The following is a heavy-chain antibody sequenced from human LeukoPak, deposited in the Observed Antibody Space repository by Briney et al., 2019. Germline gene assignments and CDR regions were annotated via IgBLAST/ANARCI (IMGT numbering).Heavy chain of an antibody. Sequence: GASVKVSCKVSGYTLTELSMHWVRQAPGKGLEWMGGFDPEDGETIYAQKFQGRVTMTEDTSTDTAYMELSSLRSEDTAVYYCATARSELAAPGDFDYWGQGTLVTVSS. V-gene: IGHV1-24*01. J-gene: IGHJ4*02. CDR1: GYTLTELS. D-gene: IGHD6-6*01. CDR2: FDPEDGET. CDR3: ATARSELAAPGDFDY.